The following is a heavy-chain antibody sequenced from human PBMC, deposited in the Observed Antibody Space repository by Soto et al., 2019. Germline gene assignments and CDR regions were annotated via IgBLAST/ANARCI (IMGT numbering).Heavy chain of an antibody. CDR2: TYYGASS. D-gene: IGHD6-13*01. J-gene: IGHJ4*02. CDR1: GYSISSGYY. Sequence: PSETLYLTCAVSGYSISSGYYWGCIRQPPGKGLEWLGTTYYGASSYYNPSLRSRITILLDASTNQLSLKLSSVTAADTAVYFCVRVAGSASWYETDSWGQGILVTVPQ. CDR3: VRVAGSASWYETDS. V-gene: IGHV4-38-2*01.